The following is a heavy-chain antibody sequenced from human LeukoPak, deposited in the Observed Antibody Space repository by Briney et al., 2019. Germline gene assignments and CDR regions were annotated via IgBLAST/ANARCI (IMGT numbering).Heavy chain of an antibody. CDR2: MNPNSGNT. J-gene: IGHJ6*03. V-gene: IGHV1-8*02. D-gene: IGHD5-18*01. Sequence: GASVKVSCKASGYTFTSYDINWVRQATGQGLEWMGWMNPNSGNTGYAQKFQGRVTMTRNTSISTAYMELSSLRSEDTAVYYCARGQRDSYATDDQYYYYYYYMDVWGKGTTVTVSS. CDR3: ARGQRDSYATDDQYYYYYYYMDV. CDR1: GYTFTSYD.